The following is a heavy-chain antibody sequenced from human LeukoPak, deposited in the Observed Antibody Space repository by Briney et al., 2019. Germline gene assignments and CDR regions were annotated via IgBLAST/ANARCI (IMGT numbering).Heavy chain of an antibody. Sequence: GGSLRLSCAASGFTFSSNWMSWVRQAPGKGLEWVANIKKDGSEKYYVDSVKGRFTISRDNAKNSVYLQMNSLRVEDTAVYYCAPYYYGSGTSLGYWGQGTLVTVSS. CDR1: GFTFSSNW. V-gene: IGHV3-7*01. CDR2: IKKDGSEK. CDR3: APYYYGSGTSLGY. D-gene: IGHD3-10*01. J-gene: IGHJ4*02.